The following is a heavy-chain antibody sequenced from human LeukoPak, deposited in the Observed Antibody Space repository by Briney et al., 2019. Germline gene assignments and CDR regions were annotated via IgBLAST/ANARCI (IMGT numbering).Heavy chain of an antibody. Sequence: SETLSLTCAVYGGSFSGYYWSWIRQPPGKGLEWIGEINHSGSTNYNPSLKSRVTISVDTSKNRFSLKLSSVTAADTAVYYCARCSYMTTVYYFDYWGQGTLVTVSS. J-gene: IGHJ4*02. CDR3: ARCSYMTTVYYFDY. V-gene: IGHV4-34*01. D-gene: IGHD4-17*01. CDR2: INHSGST. CDR1: GGSFSGYY.